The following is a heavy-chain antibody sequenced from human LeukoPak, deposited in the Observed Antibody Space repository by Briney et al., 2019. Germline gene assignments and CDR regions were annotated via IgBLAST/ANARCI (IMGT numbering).Heavy chain of an antibody. CDR3: ARHQLWFGELFGYFDY. V-gene: IGHV4-34*01. CDR2: INHSGST. J-gene: IGHJ4*02. CDR1: GWSFSGYY. D-gene: IGHD3-10*01. Sequence: SETLSLTCAVYGWSFSGYYWSWIRQPPGKGLEWIGEINHSGSTYYNPSLKSRVTISVDTSKNQFSLKLSSVTAADTAVYYCARHQLWFGELFGYFDYWGQGTLVTVSS.